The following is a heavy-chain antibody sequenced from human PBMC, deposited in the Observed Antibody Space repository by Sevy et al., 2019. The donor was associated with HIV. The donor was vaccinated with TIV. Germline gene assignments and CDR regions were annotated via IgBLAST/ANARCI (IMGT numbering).Heavy chain of an antibody. V-gene: IGHV3-7*03. Sequence: GGSLRLSCAASGFTFSRYWMSSVRQAPEKGLEWVANIKKDGSEKYYVDSVKGRFTISRDNAKNSLFLQMNSLRAEDTAVYYCARDCSSTSCLWGLDVWGQGTTVTVSS. J-gene: IGHJ6*02. CDR3: ARDCSSTSCLWGLDV. D-gene: IGHD2-2*01. CDR2: IKKDGSEK. CDR1: GFTFSRYW.